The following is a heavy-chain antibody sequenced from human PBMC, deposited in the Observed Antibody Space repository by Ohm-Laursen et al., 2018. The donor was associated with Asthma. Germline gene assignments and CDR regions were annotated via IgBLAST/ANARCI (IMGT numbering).Heavy chain of an antibody. V-gene: IGHV3-33*01. CDR3: ARDGNPGLMVYAHDY. Sequence: SLRLSCTASGFTFSSYGMHWVRQAPGKGLEWVAVIWYDGSNKYYADSVKGRFTISRDNSKNTLYLQMNSLRAEDTAVYYCARDGNPGLMVYAHDYWGQGTLVTVSS. D-gene: IGHD2-8*01. J-gene: IGHJ4*02. CDR2: IWYDGSNK. CDR1: GFTFSSYG.